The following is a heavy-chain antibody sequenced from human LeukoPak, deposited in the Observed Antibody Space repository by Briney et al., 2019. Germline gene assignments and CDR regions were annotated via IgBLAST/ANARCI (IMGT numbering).Heavy chain of an antibody. CDR1: GGSFSGYY. CDR2: INHSGST. Sequence: SETLSLTCAVYGGSFSGYYWSWIRQPPGKGLEWIGEINHSGSTNYNPPLKSRVTISVDTSKNQFSLKLSSVTAADTAVYYCARGSLTTYGSGSYYYYYGMDVWGQGTTVTVSS. J-gene: IGHJ6*02. D-gene: IGHD3-10*01. V-gene: IGHV4-34*01. CDR3: ARGSLTTYGSGSYYYYYGMDV.